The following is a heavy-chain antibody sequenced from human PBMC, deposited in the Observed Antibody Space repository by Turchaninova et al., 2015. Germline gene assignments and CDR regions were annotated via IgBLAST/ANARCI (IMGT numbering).Heavy chain of an antibody. CDR2: IYHTGYT. CDR3: ARRWSSGSSYRAFDI. CDR1: GYSLSSGYY. D-gene: IGHD4-23*01. J-gene: IGHJ3*02. Sequence: QVQLQESGPGLVKPSETLSLTSTVSGYSLSSGYYWAWIRPPPGSGLEWIGSIYHTGYTSYNPSLKSRVIISVDTSMNQFSLKLKSVTATDTAIYYCARRWSSGSSYRAFDIWGQGTMVTVSS. V-gene: IGHV4-38-2*02.